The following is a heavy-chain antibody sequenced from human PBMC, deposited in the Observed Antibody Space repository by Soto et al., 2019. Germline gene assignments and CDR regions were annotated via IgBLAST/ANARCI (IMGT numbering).Heavy chain of an antibody. V-gene: IGHV1-69*06. Sequence: QVQLVQSGAEVKKPGSSVKVSCTASGGPLSSYAINWVRQAPGQGLEGMGVITPMFGAPHYAQNFKGRITITADKSTNTAYMELSSLTSGDTAGYFCARVSTGRWFDPWGQGTLVTVSS. CDR1: GGPLSSYA. CDR3: ARVSTGRWFDP. CDR2: ITPMFGAP. J-gene: IGHJ5*02.